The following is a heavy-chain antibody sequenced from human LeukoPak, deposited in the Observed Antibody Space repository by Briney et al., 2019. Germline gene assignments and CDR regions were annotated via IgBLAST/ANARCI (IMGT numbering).Heavy chain of an antibody. D-gene: IGHD5-12*01. V-gene: IGHV4-59*08. CDR3: AXHSXNXGWXRPNPDYFDY. CDR1: GGSISSYY. J-gene: IGHJ4*02. Sequence: PSETLSLTCTVSGGSISSYYWSWIRQPPGKGLEWIGYIYYSGSTNYNPSLKSRVTISVDTSKNQFSLKLSSVTAADTAVYYCAXHSXNXGWXRPNPDYFDYWGQGTLVTVSS. CDR2: IYYSGST.